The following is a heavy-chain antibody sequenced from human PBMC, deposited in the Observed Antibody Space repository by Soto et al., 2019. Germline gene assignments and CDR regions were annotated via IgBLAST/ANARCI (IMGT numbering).Heavy chain of an antibody. Sequence: QVQLVESGGGVVQPGRSLRLSCAASGFTFSSYAMHWVRQAPGKGLEWVAVISYDGSNKYYADSVKGRFTISRDNSKNTLYLQMNSLRAEDTAVYYCARDQEITETYFDYWGQGTLVTVSS. CDR1: GFTFSSYA. J-gene: IGHJ4*02. D-gene: IGHD1-7*01. V-gene: IGHV3-30-3*01. CDR2: ISYDGSNK. CDR3: ARDQEITETYFDY.